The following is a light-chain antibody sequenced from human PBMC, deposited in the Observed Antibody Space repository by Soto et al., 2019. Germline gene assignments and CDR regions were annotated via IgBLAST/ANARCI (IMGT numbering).Light chain of an antibody. CDR2: DAS. Sequence: EIVLTQSPATLSLSPGERATLSCRASQSVTTFLAWYQQKPDQAPRLLIYDASTRATGIPARFSGSGSGTDFTLTISSLEPEDFAVYYYQQRSNWPPVITFGGGTKVEIK. V-gene: IGKV3-11*01. J-gene: IGKJ4*01. CDR1: QSVTTF. CDR3: QQRSNWPPVIT.